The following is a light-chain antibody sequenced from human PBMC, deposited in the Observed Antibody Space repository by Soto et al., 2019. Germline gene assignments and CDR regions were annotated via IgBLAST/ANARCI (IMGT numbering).Light chain of an antibody. J-gene: IGKJ1*01. V-gene: IGKV1-39*01. CDR1: QRIRTS. CDR2: AAY. CDR3: QQSYTTPLT. Sequence: DIQMTQSPSSLSASIGDRLTITGRASQRIRTSLNWYQHKPGKAPKLLIYAAYSLESGVPSRFSGSGSGTDFSLSISSLQPEDFATYYCQQSYTTPLTVGQGTKVEIK.